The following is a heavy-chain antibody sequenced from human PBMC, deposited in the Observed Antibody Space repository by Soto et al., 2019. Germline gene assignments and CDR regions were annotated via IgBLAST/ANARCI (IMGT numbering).Heavy chain of an antibody. CDR1: GGSISNYY. CDR3: ARGGQDFWSGPFDY. CDR2: IDTSGST. J-gene: IGHJ4*02. V-gene: IGHV4-4*07. D-gene: IGHD3-3*01. Sequence: SETLSLTCTVSGGSISNYYCNWIRQPAGKGLEWIGRIDTSGSTNYNPSLKSRVTMSVDTSKQEFSLKLSSVTAADTALYYCARGGQDFWSGPFDYWGRGALVTV.